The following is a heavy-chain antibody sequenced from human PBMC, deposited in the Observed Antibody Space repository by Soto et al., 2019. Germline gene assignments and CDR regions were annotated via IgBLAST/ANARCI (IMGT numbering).Heavy chain of an antibody. CDR1: GFTFSSYW. D-gene: IGHD3-3*01. J-gene: IGHJ3*02. CDR3: ASAGGPDLTRGAFDI. Sequence: EVQLVESGGGLVQPGGSLRLSCAASGFTFSSYWMSWVRQAPGKGLEWVANINQDGSKKYYVDSVKGRFTISRDNAKNSLYLQMDSLRADDTAVYYCASAGGPDLTRGAFDIGGQGTMVTVSS. V-gene: IGHV3-7*03. CDR2: INQDGSKK.